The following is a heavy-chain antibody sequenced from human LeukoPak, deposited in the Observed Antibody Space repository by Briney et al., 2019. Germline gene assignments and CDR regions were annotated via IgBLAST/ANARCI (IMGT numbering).Heavy chain of an antibody. CDR3: ARGSFSGFPAINVTGVQGAFDI. CDR1: QFTFSYHY. V-gene: IGHV3-11*05. CDR2: ISSKGDHT. D-gene: IGHD3-22*01. Sequence: GGSLRLSCAVSQFTFSYHYMSWLRQAPGQGLEWLSSISSKGDHTNYADSVKGRFTISRDNAKESLFLHMNNLRAEDTAVYFCARGSFSGFPAINVTGVQGAFDIWGQGTVVSVSS. J-gene: IGHJ3*02.